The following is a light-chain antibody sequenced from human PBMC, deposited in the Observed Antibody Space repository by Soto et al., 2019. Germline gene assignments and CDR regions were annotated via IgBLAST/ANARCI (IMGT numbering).Light chain of an antibody. V-gene: IGKV3-11*01. CDR2: DAS. CDR1: QSVSSY. J-gene: IGKJ4*01. CDR3: QQRSNWPPVT. Sequence: EIELTQSPATLSLSPGERTTLSCRASQSVSSYLVWYQQKPGQAPRLLIYDASNRATGIPARFSGSGSGTDFTLTISSLEPEDFAIYYGQQRSNWPPVTHGGGTKVEIK.